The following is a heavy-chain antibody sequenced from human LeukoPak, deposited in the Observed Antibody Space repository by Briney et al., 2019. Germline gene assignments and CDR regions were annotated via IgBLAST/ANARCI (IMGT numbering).Heavy chain of an antibody. CDR1: GGTFSSYA. CDR2: INPNSGGT. CDR3: ARDRGYDSSGYYDGWYFDY. V-gene: IGHV1-2*06. Sequence: ASVKVSCKASGGTFSSYAISWVRQAPGQGLEWMGRINPNSGGTNYAQKFQGRVTMTRDTSISTAYIELSRLRSDDTAVYYCARDRGYDSSGYYDGWYFDYWGQGTLVTVSS. J-gene: IGHJ4*02. D-gene: IGHD3-22*01.